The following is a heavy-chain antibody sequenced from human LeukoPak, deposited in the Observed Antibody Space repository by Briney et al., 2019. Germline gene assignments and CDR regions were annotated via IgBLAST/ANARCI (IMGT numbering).Heavy chain of an antibody. V-gene: IGHV4-31*03. Sequence: PSETLSLTCTVSGGSISSGGYYWSWIRQHPGKGLEWIGYIYYSGSTYYNPSLKSRVTISVDTSKNQFSLKLSSVTAADTAVYYCARGGSIAVLWNWFDPWGQGTLVTVSS. D-gene: IGHD6-19*01. CDR1: GGSISSGGYY. CDR2: IYYSGST. CDR3: ARGGSIAVLWNWFDP. J-gene: IGHJ5*02.